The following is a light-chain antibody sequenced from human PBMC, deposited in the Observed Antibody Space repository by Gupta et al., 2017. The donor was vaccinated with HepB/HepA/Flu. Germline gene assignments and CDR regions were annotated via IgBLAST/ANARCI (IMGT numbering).Light chain of an antibody. CDR2: AAS. J-gene: IGKJ5*01. CDR1: QSISSY. V-gene: IGKV1-39*01. CDR3: QHSDSTPFT. Sequence: DIQMTQSPSSLSASVGDRVTITCRASQSISSYLNWYQQKPGKAPKLLIYAASSLQSGVPSRFSGSGSGTDFTLTISRLQPEDFATYYCQHSDSTPFTFGQGTLMDIK.